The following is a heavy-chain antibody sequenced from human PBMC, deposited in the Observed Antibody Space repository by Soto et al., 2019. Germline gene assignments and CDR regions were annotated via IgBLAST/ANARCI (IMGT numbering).Heavy chain of an antibody. V-gene: IGHV3-23*01. CDR1: GFTFSSYA. CDR2: ISGSGGST. J-gene: IGHJ6*03. Sequence: GESLKISCAASGFTFSSYAMSWVRQAPGKGLEWVSAISGSGGSTYYADSVKGRFTISRDNSKNTLYLQMNSLRAEDTAVYYCAKGAHYYGSGSYYTTNLDYYYYYMDVWGKGTTVTVSS. CDR3: AKGAHYYGSGSYYTTNLDYYYYYMDV. D-gene: IGHD3-10*01.